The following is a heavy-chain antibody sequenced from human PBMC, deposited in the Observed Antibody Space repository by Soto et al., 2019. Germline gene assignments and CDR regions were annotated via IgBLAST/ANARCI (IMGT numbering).Heavy chain of an antibody. CDR1: GFTFSSFP. CDR3: ASPLGGYSYGSFDY. J-gene: IGHJ4*02. Sequence: GGSLRLSCAASGFTFSSFPMHWVRQAPGKGLEWVALISHDGSNKYYADSVKGRFTISRDNSKNTLYLQMNSLRAEDTAVYYCASPLGGYSYGSFDYWGQGTLVTVSS. CDR2: ISHDGSNK. D-gene: IGHD5-18*01. V-gene: IGHV3-30-3*01.